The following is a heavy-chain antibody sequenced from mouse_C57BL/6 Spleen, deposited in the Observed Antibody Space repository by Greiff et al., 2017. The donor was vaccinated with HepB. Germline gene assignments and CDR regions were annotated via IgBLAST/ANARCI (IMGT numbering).Heavy chain of an antibody. V-gene: IGHV1-72*01. D-gene: IGHD1-1*01. CDR3: ASYYYGSSYAAFDY. J-gene: IGHJ2*01. CDR2: IDPNSGGT. Sequence: QVQLQQPGAELVKPGASVKLSCKASGYTFTSYWLHWVKQRPGRGLEWIGRIDPNSGGTKYNEKFKSKATLTVDKPSSTAYMQLSSLTSEDSAVYYCASYYYGSSYAAFDYWGQGTTLTVSS. CDR1: GYTFTSYW.